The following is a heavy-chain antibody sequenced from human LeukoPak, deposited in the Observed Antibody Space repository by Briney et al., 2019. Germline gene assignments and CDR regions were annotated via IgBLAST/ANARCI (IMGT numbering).Heavy chain of an antibody. V-gene: IGHV4-4*02. CDR1: TDSITSNW. CDR2: VHKSGST. D-gene: IGHD1-26*01. J-gene: IGHJ4*02. CDR3: AKEIVGAPTPGAY. Sequence: PSETLSLTCAVSTDSITSNWWSWVRQPPGKGLEWIGEVHKSGSTNYYPSLQSRVTISIDKSKNQIALELTSVTAADTAVYYCAKEIVGAPTPGAYWGQGSLVTVSS.